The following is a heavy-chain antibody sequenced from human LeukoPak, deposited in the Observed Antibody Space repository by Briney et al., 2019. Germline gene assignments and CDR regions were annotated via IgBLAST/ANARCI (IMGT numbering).Heavy chain of an antibody. D-gene: IGHD3-9*01. CDR1: GYSFTSYW. CDR3: ARQGGDLSLRYFDWLVDY. J-gene: IGHJ4*02. Sequence: GESLKISCKGSGYSFTSYWIGWVRQMPGKGLEWMGIIYPGDSDTRYSPSFRGQVTISADKSISTAYLKWSSQKASDTDMYYCARQGGDLSLRYFDWLVDYWGQGTLVTVSS. CDR2: IYPGDSDT. V-gene: IGHV5-51*01.